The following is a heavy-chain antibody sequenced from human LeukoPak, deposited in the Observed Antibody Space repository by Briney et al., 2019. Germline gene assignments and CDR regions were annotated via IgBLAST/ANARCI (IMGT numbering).Heavy chain of an antibody. J-gene: IGHJ2*01. CDR3: ARDSSSPYWYFNL. Sequence: PGGSLRLSCAASGFTFDDHGMSWVRQAPGKGLEWFSSISSSTYIYYADSVKGRFTISRDNAKNSLYLQMNSLRAEDTAVYYCARDSSSPYWYFNLWGRGTLVTVSS. V-gene: IGHV3-69-1*01. CDR2: ISSSTYI. CDR1: GFTFDDHG.